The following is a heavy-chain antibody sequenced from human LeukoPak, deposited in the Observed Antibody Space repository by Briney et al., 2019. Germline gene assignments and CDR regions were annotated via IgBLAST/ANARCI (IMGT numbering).Heavy chain of an antibody. CDR2: ISSSSSYI. Sequence: GGSLRLSCAASGFTFSSYSMNWVRQAPGKGLEWVSSISSSSSYIYYADSVKGRFTISRDNAKNSLYLQMNSLRAEDTAVYYCARDGGLWFGELLEHYYYYYYMDVWGKGTTVTVSS. V-gene: IGHV3-21*01. D-gene: IGHD3-10*01. J-gene: IGHJ6*03. CDR1: GFTFSSYS. CDR3: ARDGGLWFGELLEHYYYYYYMDV.